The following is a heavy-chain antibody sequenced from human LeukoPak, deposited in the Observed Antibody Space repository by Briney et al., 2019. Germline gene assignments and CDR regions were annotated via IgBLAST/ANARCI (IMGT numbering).Heavy chain of an antibody. CDR3: ARTSSGWAPPQPAWYFDL. V-gene: IGHV3-21*01. Sequence: PGGSLRLSCAASGFTFSSYTMNWVRQAPGKGQEWVSYISSTSSYINYADSVKGRFTISRDNAKNSLHLQMNSLRAEDTAVYYCARTSSGWAPPQPAWYFDLWGRGTLVTVSS. J-gene: IGHJ2*01. CDR1: GFTFSSYT. CDR2: ISSTSSYI. D-gene: IGHD6-19*01.